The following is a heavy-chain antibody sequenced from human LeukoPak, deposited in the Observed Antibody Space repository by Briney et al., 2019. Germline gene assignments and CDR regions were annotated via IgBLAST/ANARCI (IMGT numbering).Heavy chain of an antibody. D-gene: IGHD5-18*01. CDR1: GGSFSSYY. Sequence: SETLSLTCAVYGGSFSSYYWSWIRQPPGKGLEWIGYIYYSGSTNYNPSLKSRVTISVDTSKNQFSLKLSSVTAADTAVYYCARLNVDTAMVPYYGMDVWGQGTTVTVSS. V-gene: IGHV4-59*08. J-gene: IGHJ6*02. CDR2: IYYSGST. CDR3: ARLNVDTAMVPYYGMDV.